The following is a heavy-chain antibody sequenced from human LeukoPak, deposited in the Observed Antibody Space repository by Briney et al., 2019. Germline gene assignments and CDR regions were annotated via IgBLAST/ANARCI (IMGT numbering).Heavy chain of an antibody. Sequence: GATVKVSCKASGYTFTSYCSSWVRQAPGQGLEWMGWISAYNGNTNYAQKLQGRVTMTTDTSTSPAYMELRSLRSDDTAVYYCARHSSSWMNWFDPWGQGTLVTVSS. V-gene: IGHV1-18*01. D-gene: IGHD6-13*01. CDR2: ISAYNGNT. CDR3: ARHSSSWMNWFDP. CDR1: GYTFTSYC. J-gene: IGHJ5*02.